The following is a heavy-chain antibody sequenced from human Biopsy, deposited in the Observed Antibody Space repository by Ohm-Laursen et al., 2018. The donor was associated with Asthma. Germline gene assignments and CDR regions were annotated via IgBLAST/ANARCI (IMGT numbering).Heavy chain of an antibody. CDR3: ARGQKSAGDRWFDP. CDR2: INPNSGAT. Sequence: ASVKVSCKASGYPFIGHHIHWMRQAPGQGLEWMGRINPNSGATNYAQKFQGRVTMTRDTSISTAYMEVSRLRSDDTAVYYCARGQKSAGDRWFDPWGQGTLVTVSS. CDR1: GYPFIGHH. D-gene: IGHD6-13*01. J-gene: IGHJ5*02. V-gene: IGHV1-2*06.